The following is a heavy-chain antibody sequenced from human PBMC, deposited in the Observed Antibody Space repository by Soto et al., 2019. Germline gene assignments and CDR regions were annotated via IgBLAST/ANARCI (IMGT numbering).Heavy chain of an antibody. V-gene: IGHV1-2*02. CDR3: ARDPDYGDYWGYFFDS. Sequence: GASVKVSCKTSGYTFAAYYIHWIRQAPGQGLEWMGWINPTSGGTVYAQNFQDRVTMTRDTSISTAYMELRRLNSDDTAVYYCARDPDYGDYWGYFFDSWGPGTPVTVSS. D-gene: IGHD4-17*01. CDR1: GYTFAAYY. J-gene: IGHJ4*02. CDR2: INPTSGGT.